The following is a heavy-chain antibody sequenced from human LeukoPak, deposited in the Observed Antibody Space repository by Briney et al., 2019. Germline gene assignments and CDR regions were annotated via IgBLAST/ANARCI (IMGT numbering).Heavy chain of an antibody. V-gene: IGHV4-59*01. J-gene: IGHJ5*02. CDR3: ARGPRFDP. Sequence: SETLSLTCTVSGGSISSYYWSWIRQPPGKGLEWIGYIYYSGSTNYNPSLKSRVTISVDTSKNQFSLKLSSVTAADTAVYYCARGPRFDPWGQGTLVTVSS. CDR2: IYYSGST. CDR1: GGSISSYY.